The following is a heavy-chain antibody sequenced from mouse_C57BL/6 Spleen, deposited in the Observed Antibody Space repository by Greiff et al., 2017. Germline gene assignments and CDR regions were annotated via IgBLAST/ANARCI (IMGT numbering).Heavy chain of an antibody. J-gene: IGHJ2*01. CDR1: GFSFNTYA. D-gene: IGHD1-1*01. V-gene: IGHV10-1*01. CDR3: VRGATVGYYFDY. Sequence: EVQLVESGGGLVQPKGSLKLSCAASGFSFNTYAMNWVRQAPGKGLEWVARIRSKSNNYATYYADSVKDRFTISRDDSESMLYLQMNNLKTEDTAMYYCVRGATVGYYFDYWGQGTTLTVSS. CDR2: IRSKSNNYAT.